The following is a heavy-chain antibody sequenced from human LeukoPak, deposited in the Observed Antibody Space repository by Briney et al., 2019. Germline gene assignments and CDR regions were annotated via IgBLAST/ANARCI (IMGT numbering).Heavy chain of an antibody. CDR2: IYYSGST. Sequence: SETLSLTCTVSGGSISSGGYYWSWLRQHPGKGLEWIGYIYYSGSTYYNPSLKSRVTISVDTSTNQFSLKLTSVTAADTAVYYCARHENCDGNPCSTGRWFDPWGQGTLVTVSS. D-gene: IGHD4-23*01. J-gene: IGHJ5*02. V-gene: IGHV4-31*03. CDR1: GGSISSGGYY. CDR3: ARHENCDGNPCSTGRWFDP.